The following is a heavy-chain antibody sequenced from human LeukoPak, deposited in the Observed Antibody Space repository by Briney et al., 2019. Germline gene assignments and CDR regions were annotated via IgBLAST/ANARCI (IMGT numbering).Heavy chain of an antibody. Sequence: GASVKVSCKASGYTFTGYYMHWVRQAPGQGLEWMGWINPNSGGTNYAQKFQGRVTMTRDTSISTAYMELSRLRSDDTAVYYCARDRNHSSSTSCYRSDAFDIWGQGTMVTVSS. V-gene: IGHV1-2*02. CDR2: INPNSGGT. D-gene: IGHD2-2*01. CDR1: GYTFTGYY. CDR3: ARDRNHSSSTSCYRSDAFDI. J-gene: IGHJ3*02.